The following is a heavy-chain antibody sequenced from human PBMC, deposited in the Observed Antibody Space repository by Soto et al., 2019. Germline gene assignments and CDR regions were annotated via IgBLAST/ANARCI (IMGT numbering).Heavy chain of an antibody. V-gene: IGHV3-15*07. CDR1: GFTFSNAW. Sequence: GGSLRLSCAASGFTFSNAWMNWVRQAPGKGLEWVGRIKSKTDGGTTDYAAPVKGRFTISRDDSKNTLYLQMNSLKTEDTAVYYCTTDTNPRQGYYYYYGMDVWGQGTTVTVSS. D-gene: IGHD2-2*01. CDR3: TTDTNPRQGYYYYYGMDV. CDR2: IKSKTDGGTT. J-gene: IGHJ6*02.